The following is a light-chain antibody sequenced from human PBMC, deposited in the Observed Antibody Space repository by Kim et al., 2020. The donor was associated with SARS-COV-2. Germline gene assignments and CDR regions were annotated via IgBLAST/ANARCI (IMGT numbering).Light chain of an antibody. V-gene: IGKV3-15*01. J-gene: IGKJ2*01. CDR3: QQYNNWPPLT. CDR1: QSVSSN. CDR2: GAS. Sequence: VSAGERATLSCRASQSVSSNVAWYQQKPGQAPRLLIYGASTRATGIPARFSGSGSGTEFTLTISSLQSEDFAVYYCQQYNNWPPLTFGQGTKLEI.